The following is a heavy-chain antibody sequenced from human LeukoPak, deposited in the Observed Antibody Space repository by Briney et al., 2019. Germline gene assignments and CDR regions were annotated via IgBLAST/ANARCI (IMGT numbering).Heavy chain of an antibody. Sequence: SVKVSCKASGGTFSSYAISWVRQAPGQGLEWMGRIIPILGIANYAQKLQGRVTMTTDTSTSTAYMELRSLRSDDTAVYYCARGELYDSLDYWGQGTLVTVSS. V-gene: IGHV1-69*04. CDR3: ARGELYDSLDY. D-gene: IGHD3-3*01. CDR2: IIPILGIA. J-gene: IGHJ4*02. CDR1: GGTFSSYA.